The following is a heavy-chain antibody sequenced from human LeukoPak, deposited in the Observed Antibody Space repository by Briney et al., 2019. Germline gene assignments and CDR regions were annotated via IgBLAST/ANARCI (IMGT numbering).Heavy chain of an antibody. CDR2: FDPEDGET. CDR3: ATVADSSGWYNGLGY. Sequence: ASVKVSCKVSGYTLTELSMHWVRQAPGKGLEWMGGFDPEDGETIYAQKFQGRVTMTEDTSTDTAYMELSSLKSEDTAVYYCATVADSSGWYNGLGYWGQGTLVTVSS. V-gene: IGHV1-24*01. J-gene: IGHJ4*02. D-gene: IGHD6-19*01. CDR1: GYTLTELS.